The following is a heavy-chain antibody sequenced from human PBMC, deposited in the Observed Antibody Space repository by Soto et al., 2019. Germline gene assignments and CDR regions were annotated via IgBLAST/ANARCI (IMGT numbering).Heavy chain of an antibody. D-gene: IGHD3-22*01. CDR2: IYSSGST. CDR1: GGSISSYY. V-gene: IGHV4-4*07. J-gene: IGHJ4*02. CDR3: ARSRTSDTSNYYDYFDY. Sequence: SETLSLTCTVSGGSISSYYWNWVRQPAGEGLEWIGRIYSSGSTNYNPSLKSRVTMSVDTSKNQFSLNLTSVTAAGTAVYYCARSRTSDTSNYYDYFDYGGQGALVTVFS.